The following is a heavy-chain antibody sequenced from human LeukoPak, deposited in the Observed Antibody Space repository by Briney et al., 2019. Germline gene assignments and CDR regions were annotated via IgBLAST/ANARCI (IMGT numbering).Heavy chain of an antibody. CDR2: IRGSGDTT. Sequence: PGASLRLSCAGSGFTFGIFSKFAMSWVRQAPGKGLEWVCVIRGSGDTTYYADSVRGRFTISRDNSKDTLYLQMNSLRAEDTAVYYCASGRITGWYYFDNWGQGTLVTVSS. CDR1: GFTFGIFSKFA. D-gene: IGHD3-16*01. CDR3: ASGRITGWYYFDN. V-gene: IGHV3-23*01. J-gene: IGHJ4*02.